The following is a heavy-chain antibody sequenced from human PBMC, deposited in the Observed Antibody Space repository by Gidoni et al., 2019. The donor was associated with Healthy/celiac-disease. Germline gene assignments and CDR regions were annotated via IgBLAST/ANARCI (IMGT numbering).Heavy chain of an antibody. D-gene: IGHD3-22*01. V-gene: IGHV3-30-3*01. CDR3: ARYPKWDYYDSSGYGDYFDY. Sequence: QVQLVESGGGVVQPGRSLRLSCAASGFTFSSYAMHWVRQAPGKGLEWVAVISYDGSNKYYADSVKGRFTISRDNSKNTLYLQMNSLRAEDTAVYYCARYPKWDYYDSSGYGDYFDYWGQGTLVTVSS. CDR2: ISYDGSNK. J-gene: IGHJ4*02. CDR1: GFTFSSYA.